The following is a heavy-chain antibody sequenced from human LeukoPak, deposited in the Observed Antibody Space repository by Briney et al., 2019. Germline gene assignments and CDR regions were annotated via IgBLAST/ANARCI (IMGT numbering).Heavy chain of an antibody. J-gene: IGHJ3*02. V-gene: IGHV3-33*01. CDR2: ICYDGSNK. CDR3: ARALHYYDSSGEAFDI. CDR1: GFTFSSYG. Sequence: PGGSLRLSCAASGFTFSSYGMHWVRQAPGKGLEWGAVICYDGSNKYYADSVKGRFTISRDNSKNTLYLQMNSLRAEDAAVYYCARALHYYDSSGEAFDIWGQGTMVTVSS. D-gene: IGHD3-22*01.